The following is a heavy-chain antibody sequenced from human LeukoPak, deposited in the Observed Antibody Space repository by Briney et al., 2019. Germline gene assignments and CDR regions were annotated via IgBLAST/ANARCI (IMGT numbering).Heavy chain of an antibody. D-gene: IGHD6-6*01. CDR1: GFTFSSYA. CDR2: ISGSGDNT. Sequence: GGSLRLSCAASGFTFSSYAMSWVRQAPGKGLEWVSGISGSGDNTYYADSVKGRFTISRDNSKNTLYLQMNSLRAEDTAVYYCAKGGKYSSSYWGQGTLVTVSS. J-gene: IGHJ4*02. V-gene: IGHV3-23*01. CDR3: AKGGKYSSSY.